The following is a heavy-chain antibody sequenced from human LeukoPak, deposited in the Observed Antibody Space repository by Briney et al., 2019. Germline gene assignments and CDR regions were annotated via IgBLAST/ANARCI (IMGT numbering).Heavy chain of an antibody. CDR2: IASETYGGTA. J-gene: IGHJ4*02. V-gene: IGHV3-49*04. CDR3: TRDQTPYY. Sequence: GGSLRLSCTASAFTFGDYAMTWVRPAPGKGLEWVGFIASETYGGTAEYAASVKGRFTSSSDDSKSIAYLQMNSLKTEDTAVYYCTRDQTPYYWGQGTLVTVSS. CDR1: AFTFGDYA.